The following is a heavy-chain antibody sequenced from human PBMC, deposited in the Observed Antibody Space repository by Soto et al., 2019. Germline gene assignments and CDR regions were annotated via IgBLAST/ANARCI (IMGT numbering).Heavy chain of an antibody. V-gene: IGHV5-51*03. CDR3: ARLVSGWNWDY. J-gene: IGHJ4*02. Sequence: EVQLVQSGAEVKKPGESLKISCKASGYRFNSQWIGWVRQMPGEGLEWMGIIYPGDSDTRYSPSFQAQVTISADKSITTAYLQWSSLKPSDTAMYYCARLVSGWNWDYWGQGTLDPVSS. CDR1: GYRFNSQW. D-gene: IGHD1-7*01. CDR2: IYPGDSDT.